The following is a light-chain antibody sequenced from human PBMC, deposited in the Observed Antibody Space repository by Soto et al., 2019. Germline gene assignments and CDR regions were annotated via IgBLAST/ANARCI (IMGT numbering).Light chain of an antibody. Sequence: DIQMTQSPSSLSASVGDTVTIACRASQTINTYLNWYQQKPGKAPRLLIYAASDLQAGVPSRFSGSGFGTDFSLTISSLQPEDFATYYCQQCYSSPPYTFGQGTKVE. CDR3: QQCYSSPPYT. CDR1: QTINTY. J-gene: IGKJ2*01. CDR2: AAS. V-gene: IGKV1-39*01.